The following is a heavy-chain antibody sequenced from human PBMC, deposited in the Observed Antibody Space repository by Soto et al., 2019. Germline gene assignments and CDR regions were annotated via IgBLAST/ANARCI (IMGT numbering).Heavy chain of an antibody. CDR2: VTWNSGNI. CDR1: GFTFGDYG. J-gene: IGHJ3*02. Sequence: EVQLVESGGGLVQPGRSLRLSCVASGFTFGDYGMHWVRQAPGRGPEWVSGVTWNSGNIAYAETVKGRFTISRDNAKNSLYLLMNSLRAEDTALYYCLKDGLTSLFGLVYDGSNIWGHGTMVIVSS. D-gene: IGHD3-3*01. V-gene: IGHV3-9*01. CDR3: LKDGLTSLFGLVYDGSNI.